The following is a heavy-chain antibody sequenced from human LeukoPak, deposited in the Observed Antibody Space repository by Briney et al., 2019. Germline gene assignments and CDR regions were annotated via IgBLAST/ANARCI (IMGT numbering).Heavy chain of an antibody. V-gene: IGHV1-46*01. Sequence: ASVKVSCKASGYTFTSYYMHWVRQAPGQGLEWMGIINPSGGSTSYAQKFQGRVTMTRDTSTSTVYMGLSSLRSEDTAVYYCARARSRYYGSGSYPPFGYWGQGTLVTVSS. CDR3: ARARSRYYGSGSYPPFGY. CDR2: INPSGGST. CDR1: GYTFTSYY. J-gene: IGHJ4*02. D-gene: IGHD3-10*01.